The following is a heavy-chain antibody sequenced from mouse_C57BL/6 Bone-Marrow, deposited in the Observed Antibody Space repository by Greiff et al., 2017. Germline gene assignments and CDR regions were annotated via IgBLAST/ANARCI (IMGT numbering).Heavy chain of an antibody. Sequence: EVQRVESGEGLVKPGGSLKLSCAASGFTFSSYAMSWVRQTPEKRLEWVAYISSGGDYIYYADTVKGRFTISRDNARNTLYLQMSSLKFEDTAMYYCTRFYDYDRGFDYWGQGTTLTVSS. CDR1: GFTFSSYA. V-gene: IGHV5-9-1*02. J-gene: IGHJ2*01. CDR3: TRFYDYDRGFDY. D-gene: IGHD2-4*01. CDR2: ISSGGDYI.